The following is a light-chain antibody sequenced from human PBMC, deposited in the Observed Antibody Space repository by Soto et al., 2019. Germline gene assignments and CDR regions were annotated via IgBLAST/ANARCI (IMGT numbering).Light chain of an antibody. J-gene: IGLJ1*01. V-gene: IGLV2-23*02. CDR3: CSYASSSTYV. CDR1: SSDVGSYNL. CDR2: EVT. Sequence: QSVLTQPASVSGSPGQSITISCTGTSSDVGSYNLVSWYHQHPGKAPKLMIYEVTKRPSGVSDRFSGSKSGNTASLTISGVQAEDEADYYCCSYASSSTYVFGTGTKVTVL.